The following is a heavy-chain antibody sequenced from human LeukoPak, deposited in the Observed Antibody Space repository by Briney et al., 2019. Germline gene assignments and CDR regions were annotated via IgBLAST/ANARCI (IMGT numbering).Heavy chain of an antibody. V-gene: IGHV4-30-2*02. Sequence: PSETLSLTCTVSGVSISSGGYYWSWIRQPPGKGLEWIGYIYHSGSTYYNPSLKSRVTISVDTSKNQFSLKLSSVTAADTAVYYCARMYSSITDYWGQGTLVTVSS. D-gene: IGHD6-19*01. CDR3: ARMYSSITDY. CDR1: GVSISSGGYY. J-gene: IGHJ4*02. CDR2: IYHSGST.